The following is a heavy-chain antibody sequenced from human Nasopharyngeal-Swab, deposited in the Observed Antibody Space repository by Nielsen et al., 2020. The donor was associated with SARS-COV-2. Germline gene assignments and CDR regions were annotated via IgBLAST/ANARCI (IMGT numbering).Heavy chain of an antibody. V-gene: IGHV1-18*01. Sequence: ASVKVSCKASGYTFTSYGISWVRQAPGQGLEWMGWISAYNGNTNYARKLQGRVTMTTDTSTSTAYMELRSLRSDDTAVYYCARDPPTTHTAKGGTYYYYGMDVWGQGTTVTVSS. CDR3: ARDPPTTHTAKGGTYYYYGMDV. D-gene: IGHD5-18*01. J-gene: IGHJ6*02. CDR2: ISAYNGNT. CDR1: GYTFTSYG.